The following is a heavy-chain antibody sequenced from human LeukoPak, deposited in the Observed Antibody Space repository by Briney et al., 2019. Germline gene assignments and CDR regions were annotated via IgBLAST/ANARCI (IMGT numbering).Heavy chain of an antibody. J-gene: IGHJ4*02. Sequence: PGGSLRLSCAASGFTFSSYGMHWVRQAPGKGLEWVSSISGSGTGTYYADSVKGRFTVSRDNSKDTLYLQMNSLRAEDTALYFCAKYCSGISCYSGLYWGQGSLVTVAS. CDR3: AKYCSGISCYSGLY. CDR1: GFTFSSYG. V-gene: IGHV3-23*01. D-gene: IGHD2-15*01. CDR2: ISGSGTGT.